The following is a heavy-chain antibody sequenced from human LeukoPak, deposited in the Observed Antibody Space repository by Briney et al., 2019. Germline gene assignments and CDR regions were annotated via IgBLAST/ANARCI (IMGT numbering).Heavy chain of an antibody. Sequence: GESLKISCKGSGYRFITYRIGWVRQMPGKGLEWMGIIYPGDSDTRYSPSFQGQVTISVDKSINTAYLRWSSLKASDSGMYYCAIGRYCSGGTCHWFPDFWGQGTLVTVSS. V-gene: IGHV5-51*01. CDR2: IYPGDSDT. J-gene: IGHJ4*02. CDR1: GYRFITYR. CDR3: AIGRYCSGGTCHWFPDF. D-gene: IGHD2-15*01.